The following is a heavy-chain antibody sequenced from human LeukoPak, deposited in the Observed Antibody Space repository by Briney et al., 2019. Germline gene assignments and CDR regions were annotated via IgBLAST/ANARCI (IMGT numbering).Heavy chain of an antibody. CDR2: ISSGTGSYI. D-gene: IGHD6-6*01. V-gene: IGHV3-21*01. J-gene: IGHJ4*02. CDR1: GFSFSSYS. Sequence: KTGGSLRLSCVASGFSFSSYSMNWVRQAPGKGLEWVSTISSGTGSYIYYADSVRGRFTISRDNAKNSLYLQMNSLRAEDTAVYYCARCSGVFGSSGYWGQGTLVTVFS. CDR3: ARCSGVFGSSGY.